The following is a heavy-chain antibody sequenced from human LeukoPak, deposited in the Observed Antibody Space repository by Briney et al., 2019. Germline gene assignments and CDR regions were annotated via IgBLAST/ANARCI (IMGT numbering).Heavy chain of an antibody. CDR1: GFTFSVYG. Sequence: GGSLRLSCAASGFTFSVYGMNWVRQAPGKGLEWVAVIWYDGSHEYYADSVKGRFTISRDNSKNTLYLRMNSLRAEDTAVYYCAKDRIAAAGPAAFDPWGQGTLVTVSS. CDR2: IWYDGSHE. J-gene: IGHJ5*02. V-gene: IGHV3-33*06. D-gene: IGHD6-13*01. CDR3: AKDRIAAAGPAAFDP.